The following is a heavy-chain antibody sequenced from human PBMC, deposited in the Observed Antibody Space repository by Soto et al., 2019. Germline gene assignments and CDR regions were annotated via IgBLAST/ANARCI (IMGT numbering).Heavy chain of an antibody. CDR1: GGTFSSYT. CDR3: ARGDGYNFQADY. Sequence: QVQLVQSGAEVKKPGSSVKVSCKASGGTFSSYTISWVRQAPGQGLEWMGRIIPILGIANYAQKFQGRVTITADKSTSTAYMELSSLRSEDTAVYYCARGDGYNFQADYWGQGTLVTVSS. J-gene: IGHJ4*02. V-gene: IGHV1-69*02. CDR2: IIPILGIA. D-gene: IGHD5-12*01.